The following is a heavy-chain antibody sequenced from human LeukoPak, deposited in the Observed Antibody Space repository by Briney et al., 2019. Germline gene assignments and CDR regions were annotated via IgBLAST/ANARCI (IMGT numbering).Heavy chain of an antibody. CDR2: ITRSGGST. D-gene: IGHD3-22*01. Sequence: GGSLRLSCVVSGFTFSSYAMSWVRQAPGKGLEWVSAITRSGGSTYYADSVKGRFTISRDNSKNTLYLQMNSLRAEDTAVYYCAKDPSPNYYDSSGSNGDYWGQGTLVTVSS. J-gene: IGHJ4*02. CDR3: AKDPSPNYYDSSGSNGDY. CDR1: GFTFSSYA. V-gene: IGHV3-23*01.